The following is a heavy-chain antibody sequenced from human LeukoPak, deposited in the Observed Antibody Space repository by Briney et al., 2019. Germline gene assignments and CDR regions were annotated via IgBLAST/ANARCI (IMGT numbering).Heavy chain of an antibody. Sequence: SETLSLTCTVSGGSISSGGYYWSWIRQHPGKGLEWIGYIYYSGSTYYNPSLKSRVTISVDTSKNQFSLKLSSVTAADTAVYYCASGYYYGSGSYYNKGYYSDYWGQGTLVTVSS. D-gene: IGHD3-10*01. CDR1: GGSISSGGYY. CDR3: ASGYYYGSGSYYNKGYYSDY. V-gene: IGHV4-31*03. J-gene: IGHJ4*02. CDR2: IYYSGST.